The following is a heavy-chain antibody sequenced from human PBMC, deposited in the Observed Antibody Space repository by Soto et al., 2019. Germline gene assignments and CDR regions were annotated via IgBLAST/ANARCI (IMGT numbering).Heavy chain of an antibody. V-gene: IGHV3-72*01. CDR2: LKDRSQNYAT. CDR3: PREGDARWLDS. D-gene: IGHD1-26*01. Sequence: EVHLVESGGGLVQPGGSARLSCAASGFSVSGWYMDWVRQAPGKGLEWVARLKDRSQNYATEYAASVKGRFTVSRHASQNSMYLQMNSLKIEDTAVYYCPREGDARWLDSWGQGTLVTVS. J-gene: IGHJ5*01. CDR1: GFSVSGWY.